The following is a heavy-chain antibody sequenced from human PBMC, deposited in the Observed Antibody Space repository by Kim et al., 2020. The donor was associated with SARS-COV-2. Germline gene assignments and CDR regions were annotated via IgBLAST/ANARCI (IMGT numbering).Heavy chain of an antibody. Sequence: AAPVKGRFTISRDDSKNTLYLQMNSLKTDDTAVYYCTSRSMGSASYYSDYWGQGTLVTVSS. V-gene: IGHV3-15*01. D-gene: IGHD1-26*01. J-gene: IGHJ4*02. CDR3: TSRSMGSASYYSDY.